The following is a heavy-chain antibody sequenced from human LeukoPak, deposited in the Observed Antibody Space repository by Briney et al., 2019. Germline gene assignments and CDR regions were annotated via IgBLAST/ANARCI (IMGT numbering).Heavy chain of an antibody. V-gene: IGHV3-49*04. J-gene: IGHJ6*03. CDR2: IRSDRYGGTS. Sequence: GGSLRLSCTASGFTFGDNPLNWVRQAPGQGLEWVGLIRSDRYGGTSEYVASVNGRFSISRDDSRNILYLEMNSLRNEDTAVYFCTRISSSPAALYYYYMDVWGKGIPVTVSS. D-gene: IGHD6-6*01. CDR1: GFTFGDNP. CDR3: TRISSSPAALYYYYMDV.